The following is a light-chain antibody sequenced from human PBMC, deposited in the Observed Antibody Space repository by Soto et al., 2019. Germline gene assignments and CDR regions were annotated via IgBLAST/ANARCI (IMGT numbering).Light chain of an antibody. CDR2: EVS. J-gene: IGLJ3*02. CDR3: SSYTTSSTKV. V-gene: IGLV2-14*01. CDR1: SSDVGCYKF. Sequence: QSVLTQPASVSGSPGQSITISCTGTSSDVGCYKFVSWYQQHPGKAPKLMISEVSNRPSGVSNRFSGSKSGITASLTISGLQSEDEADYYCSSYTTSSTKVFGGGTKLTVL.